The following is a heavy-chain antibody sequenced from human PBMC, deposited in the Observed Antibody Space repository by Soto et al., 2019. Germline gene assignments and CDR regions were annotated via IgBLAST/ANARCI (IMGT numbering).Heavy chain of an antibody. CDR3: ARRDSSGWYYYYYYGMDV. CDR1: GYTFTSYD. CDR2: MNPNSGNT. V-gene: IGHV1-8*01. D-gene: IGHD6-19*01. J-gene: IGHJ6*02. Sequence: ASVKVSCKASGYTFTSYDINWVRQATGQGLEGMGWMNPNSGNTCYAQKFQGRVTMTRNTSISTAYMELSRLRPEDTAVYYCARRDSSGWYYYYYYGMDVWGQGTPVTVSS.